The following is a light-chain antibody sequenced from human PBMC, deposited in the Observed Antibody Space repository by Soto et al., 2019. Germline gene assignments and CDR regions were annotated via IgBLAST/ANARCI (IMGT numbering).Light chain of an antibody. J-gene: IGKJ4*01. CDR3: QQYNTWPLV. CDR1: QSVEDD. CDR2: GAT. Sequence: VMTQSPATLAVSPGDRATLSCRASQSVEDDVAWYQHRPGQAPRLLISGATERATDVPARFSGSGSGTDFTLTINSLQSDDAAVYYCQQYNTWPLVFGGGTKVEL. V-gene: IGKV3-15*01.